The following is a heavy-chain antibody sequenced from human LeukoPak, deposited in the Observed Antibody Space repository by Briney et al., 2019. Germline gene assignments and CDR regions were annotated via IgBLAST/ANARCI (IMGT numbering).Heavy chain of an antibody. V-gene: IGHV4-39*07. Sequence: SETLSLTCTVSGGSISSSYYWGWSPQPPGKGLEMSGNYYYRGSNYNNPSLKSPVTISVDTSKNQFSLNLTPVTAADTAVYYCARIAVGLYFYCYYMDVWGKGTTVTVSS. J-gene: IGHJ6*03. CDR2: YYYRGSN. CDR3: ARIAVGLYFYCYYMDV. CDR1: GGSISSSYY. D-gene: IGHD6-19*01.